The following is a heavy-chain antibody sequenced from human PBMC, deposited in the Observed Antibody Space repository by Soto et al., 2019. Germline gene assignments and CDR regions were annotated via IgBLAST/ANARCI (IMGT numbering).Heavy chain of an antibody. CDR1: GYTFTSYA. Sequence: ASVKVSCKASGYTFTSYAMHWVRQAPGQRLEWMGWINAGNGNTKYSQKFQGRATITRDTSASTAYMELSSLRSEDTAVYYCARTPASAYDFWSGYGAYYYYGMDVWGQGTTVTVSS. D-gene: IGHD3-3*01. CDR2: INAGNGNT. V-gene: IGHV1-3*01. CDR3: ARTPASAYDFWSGYGAYYYYGMDV. J-gene: IGHJ6*02.